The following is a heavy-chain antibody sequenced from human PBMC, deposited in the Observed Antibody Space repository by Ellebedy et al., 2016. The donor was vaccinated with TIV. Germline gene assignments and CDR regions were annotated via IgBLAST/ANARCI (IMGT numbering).Heavy chain of an antibody. CDR1: GFTFKNNW. D-gene: IGHD2-2*01. V-gene: IGHV3-7*01. CDR2: INQAGTET. J-gene: IGHJ5*02. Sequence: GESLKISCAASGFTFKNNWMSWVRQTPQKGLEWMANINQAGTETHYVDSVKGRFTISRDNAKKSLSLQMNSLRAEDTAVYYCARERYGSSSTLDLWGQGTLVTVSS. CDR3: ARERYGSSSTLDL.